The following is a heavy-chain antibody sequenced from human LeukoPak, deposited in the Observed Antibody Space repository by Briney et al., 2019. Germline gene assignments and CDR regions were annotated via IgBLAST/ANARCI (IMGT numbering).Heavy chain of an antibody. CDR2: INPNSGST. CDR3: AKTSWDDGYFDY. CDR1: GGTFSSYA. D-gene: IGHD7-27*01. Sequence: ASVKVSCKASGGTFSSYAISWVRQAPGQGLEWMGRINPNSGSTNYAQKFQGRVTMTRDTSISTAYMALSRLRSDDTAVYYCAKTSWDDGYFDYWGQGTLVTVSS. V-gene: IGHV1-2*06. J-gene: IGHJ4*02.